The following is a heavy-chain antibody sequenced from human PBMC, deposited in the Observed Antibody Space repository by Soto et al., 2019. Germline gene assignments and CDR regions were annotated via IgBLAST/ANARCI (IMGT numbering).Heavy chain of an antibody. V-gene: IGHV1-3*01. CDR3: ARAVARGVKTIYYYYGMDG. D-gene: IGHD3-10*01. CDR2: INPGNGNT. J-gene: IGHJ6*02. Sequence: ASVKVSCKASGYTFSNFAMHWVRQAPGQRLEWMGWINPGNGNTKYSQTFQGRVTITRDTSASTAYMELSSLRSEDTAVYYCARAVARGVKTIYYYYGMDGPGQATTVTVAS. CDR1: GYTFSNFA.